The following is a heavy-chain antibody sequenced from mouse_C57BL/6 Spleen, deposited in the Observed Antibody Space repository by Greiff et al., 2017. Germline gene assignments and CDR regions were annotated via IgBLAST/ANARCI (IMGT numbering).Heavy chain of an antibody. Sequence: EVHLVESGGGLVKPGGSLKLSCAASGFTFSSYAMSWVRQTPEKRLEWVATISDGGSYTYYPDNVKGRFTISRDNAKNNLYLQMSQLKSDDTAMYYCARGDIYYDYDGYYFDYWGQGTTLTVSS. J-gene: IGHJ2*01. V-gene: IGHV5-4*01. CDR1: GFTFSSYA. CDR3: ARGDIYYDYDGYYFDY. CDR2: ISDGGSYT. D-gene: IGHD2-4*01.